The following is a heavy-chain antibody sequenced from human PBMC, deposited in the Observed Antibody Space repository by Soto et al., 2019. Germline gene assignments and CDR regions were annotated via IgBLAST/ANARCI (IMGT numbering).Heavy chain of an antibody. J-gene: IGHJ4*02. V-gene: IGHV4-4*07. D-gene: IGHD2-8*02. CDR3: ARGMTPPGATAWYYFDS. CDR2: FSLSGTT. CDR1: GASITGTSY. Sequence: PSETLSLTCTVSGASITGTSYWSWIRQPAGKGLEWIGRFSLSGTTNYNPSLRSRVTMSADVSKNQFSLRLTSVTAADTALYYCARGMTPPGATAWYYFDSWGQGTLVTRLL.